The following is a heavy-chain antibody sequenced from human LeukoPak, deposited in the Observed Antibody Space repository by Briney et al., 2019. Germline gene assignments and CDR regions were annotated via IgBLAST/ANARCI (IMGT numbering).Heavy chain of an antibody. CDR2: ISTTGGTT. Sequence: PGGSLRLSCAASGLTFSSYGMSWVRQAPGRGLEWVSAISTTGGTTYHADSVRGRFTISRDNSRNTLYLQMNSLKTEDTAVYYCTTTTYSANWGQGTLVTVSS. V-gene: IGHV3-23*01. CDR3: TTTTYSAN. J-gene: IGHJ4*02. D-gene: IGHD1-1*01. CDR1: GLTFSSYG.